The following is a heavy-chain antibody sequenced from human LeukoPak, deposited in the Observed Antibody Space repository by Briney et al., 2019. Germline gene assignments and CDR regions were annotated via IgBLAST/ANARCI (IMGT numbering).Heavy chain of an antibody. D-gene: IGHD3-16*02. CDR1: GYTFTGNH. CDR2: IDPNSGGT. V-gene: IGHV1-2*02. Sequence: ASVKVSCKASGYTFTGNHVHWVRQAPGQGLEWMGWIDPNSGGTKYAQKFQDRVAMTSDTSISTAYMELSGLRSDDTAVYFCAKEANIVSFDLWGRGTLVTVSS. J-gene: IGHJ2*01. CDR3: AKEANIVSFDL.